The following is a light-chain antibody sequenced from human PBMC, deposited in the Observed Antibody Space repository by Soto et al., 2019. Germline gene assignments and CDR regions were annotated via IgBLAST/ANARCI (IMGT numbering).Light chain of an antibody. Sequence: EMVMTQSPATLSLSPGERATLSCRASQSISSDLAWYQQKPGQAPRLLIYGSARATGIPARFSGSGSGTDFTLTISSLQSEDSALYYCQQYNWWPWTFGQGTKVDIK. J-gene: IGKJ1*01. CDR1: QSISSD. CDR2: GS. V-gene: IGKV3-15*01. CDR3: QQYNWWPWT.